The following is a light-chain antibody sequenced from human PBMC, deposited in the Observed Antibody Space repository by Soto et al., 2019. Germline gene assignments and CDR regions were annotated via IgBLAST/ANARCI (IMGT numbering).Light chain of an antibody. Sequence: QSLLTQTPSASGTPGQRVTISCSGSSSNIGSNYVYWYQQPPGTAPKLLIYRNNQRPSGVPDRFSGSKSGTSASLAISGLRSEDEADYYCAAWDDSLSGVVFGGGTKLTVL. V-gene: IGLV1-47*01. CDR2: RNN. CDR3: AAWDDSLSGVV. J-gene: IGLJ2*01. CDR1: SSNIGSNY.